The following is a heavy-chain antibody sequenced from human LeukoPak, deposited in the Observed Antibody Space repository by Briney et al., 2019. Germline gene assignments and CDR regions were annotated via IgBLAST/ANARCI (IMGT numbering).Heavy chain of an antibody. V-gene: IGHV4-30-4*08. CDR1: GGSISSGDYY. Sequence: SQTLSLTCTVSGGSISSGDYYWSWIRQPPGKGLEWIGYIYYSGSTYDNPSLKSRVTISVDTAKNQFSLKLSSVTAADTAVYYCAREGQLYDFWSGYYPTNYYYYMDVWGKGTTVTVSS. CDR3: AREGQLYDFWSGYYPTNYYYYMDV. D-gene: IGHD3-3*01. J-gene: IGHJ6*03. CDR2: IYYSGST.